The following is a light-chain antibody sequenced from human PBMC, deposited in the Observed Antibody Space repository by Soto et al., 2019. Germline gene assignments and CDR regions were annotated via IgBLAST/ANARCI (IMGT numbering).Light chain of an antibody. Sequence: DIQMTQSPSSLSASVGDRVTITCRASQGISNYLAWYQQKPGKVPKLLIYAASTLQSGVPSRFSGSGSAADFTLISSSLQPEDVATYYCQKYNSAPTFGEGTKLEIK. J-gene: IGKJ2*01. V-gene: IGKV1-27*01. CDR2: AAS. CDR1: QGISNY. CDR3: QKYNSAPT.